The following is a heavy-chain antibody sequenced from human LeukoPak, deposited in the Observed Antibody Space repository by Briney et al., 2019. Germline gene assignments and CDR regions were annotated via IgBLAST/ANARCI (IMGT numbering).Heavy chain of an antibody. CDR2: ISGSGGGT. CDR3: AREVWGTEY. J-gene: IGHJ4*02. Sequence: SGGSLRLSCVVSGFSFGSEAMSWVGQAPGKGLEWVSAISGSGGGTYYADSVKGRFTISRDNSKTTLYLQMNSLRAEDTAVYYCAREVWGTEYWGQGTLVTVSS. CDR1: GFSFGSEA. D-gene: IGHD1-1*01. V-gene: IGHV3-23*01.